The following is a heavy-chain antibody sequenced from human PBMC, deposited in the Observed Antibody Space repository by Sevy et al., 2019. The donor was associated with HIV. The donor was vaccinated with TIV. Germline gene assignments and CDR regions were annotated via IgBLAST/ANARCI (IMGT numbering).Heavy chain of an antibody. Sequence: GGSLRLSCAASGFTFSDYYMSWIRQAPGKGLEWVSYISSSGSTIYYADSVKGRFTIPRDNAKNSLYLQMNSLRAEDTAVYYCARHPSPPTLYYYYYYGMDVWGQGTTVTVSS. V-gene: IGHV3-11*04. J-gene: IGHJ6*02. CDR1: GFTFSDYY. CDR2: ISSSGSTI. CDR3: ARHPSPPTLYYYYYYGMDV.